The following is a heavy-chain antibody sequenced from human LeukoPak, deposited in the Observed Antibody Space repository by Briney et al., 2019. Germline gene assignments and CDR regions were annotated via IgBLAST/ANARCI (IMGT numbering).Heavy chain of an antibody. D-gene: IGHD2-21*02. CDR1: GYTFTSYA. Sequence: ASVKVSCKASGYTFTSYAMHWVRQAPGQRLEWMGWINAGNGNTKYSQKFQGRVTITRDTSASTAYMELSSLRSEDTAVYYCARRLVTASSFDPWGQGTLVTVYS. CDR3: ARRLVTASSFDP. CDR2: INAGNGNT. V-gene: IGHV1-3*01. J-gene: IGHJ5*02.